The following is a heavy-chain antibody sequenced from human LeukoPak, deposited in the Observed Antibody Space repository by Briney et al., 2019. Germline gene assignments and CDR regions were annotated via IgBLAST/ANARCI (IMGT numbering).Heavy chain of an antibody. CDR1: GFTFSSYS. V-gene: IGHV3-21*01. J-gene: IGHJ3*02. CDR2: ISSSSSYI. CDR3: ARDGYDFWSGRGAFDI. Sequence: GGSLRLSCAASGFTFSSYSMNWVRQAPGKGLEWVSSISSSSSYIYYADSVKGRFTISRDNAKNSLYLQMNSLRAEDTAVYYCARDGYDFWSGRGAFDIWGQGTMVTVSS. D-gene: IGHD3-3*01.